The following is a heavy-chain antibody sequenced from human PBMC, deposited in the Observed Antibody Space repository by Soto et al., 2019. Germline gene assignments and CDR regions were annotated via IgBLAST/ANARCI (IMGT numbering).Heavy chain of an antibody. CDR3: AREREEVAATSYYYYYGMDV. D-gene: IGHD2-15*01. CDR1: GYTFTGYY. J-gene: IGHJ6*02. CDR2: INPNSGGT. Sequence: ASVKVSCKASGYTFTGYYMHWVRQAPGQGLEWMGWINPNSGGTNYAQKFQGWVTMTRDTSISTAYMELSRLRSDDTAVYYCAREREEVAATSYYYYYGMDVWGQGTTVTVSS. V-gene: IGHV1-2*04.